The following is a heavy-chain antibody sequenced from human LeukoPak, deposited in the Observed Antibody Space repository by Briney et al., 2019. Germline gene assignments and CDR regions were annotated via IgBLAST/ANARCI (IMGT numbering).Heavy chain of an antibody. CDR1: GASVRGYY. CDR3: ARASYSYDINGWVPFDY. V-gene: IGHV4-59*08. D-gene: IGHD3-22*01. J-gene: IGHJ4*02. CDR2: IHYTGNT. Sequence: SETLSLTCTVSGASVRGYYWSWIRQPPGKGLEWIGYIHYTGNTDYNPSLTSRVTMSGDTSKNQFSLRLSSVTAADTAVYYCARASYSYDINGWVPFDYWGQGTLVTVSS.